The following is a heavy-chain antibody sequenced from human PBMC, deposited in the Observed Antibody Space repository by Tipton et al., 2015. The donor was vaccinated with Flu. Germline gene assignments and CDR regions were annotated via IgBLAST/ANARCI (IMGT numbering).Heavy chain of an antibody. J-gene: IGHJ6*02. CDR3: SRDRGGYNIHLEYHYFYGKHV. CDR1: GYTFSNYG. D-gene: IGHD1-26*01. CDR2: ISGYDGNT. V-gene: IGHV1-18*01. Sequence: QVQLVQSGVEVKKPGASVKVSCKASGYTFSNYGITWVRQAPGQGLEWMGWISGYDGNTNYAEKLQGRVTMTTDTSTNTAYMELRSLKSDDTAMYYCSRDRGGYNIHLEYHYFYGKHVWGQGPTVTVSS.